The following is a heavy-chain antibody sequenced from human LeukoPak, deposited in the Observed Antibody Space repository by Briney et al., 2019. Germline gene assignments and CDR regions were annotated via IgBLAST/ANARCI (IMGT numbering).Heavy chain of an antibody. CDR1: GYTFTNYG. CDR3: AREERDYYDSSPRFDY. D-gene: IGHD3-22*01. CDR2: ISAYTGNT. J-gene: IGHJ4*02. V-gene: IGHV1-18*01. Sequence: ASVKVSCKASGYTFTNYGISWVRQAPGQGLEWMGWISAYTGNTNYAQKLQGRVTMTTDTSTSTAYMELRSLRSDDTAVYYCAREERDYYDSSPRFDYWGQGTLVTVSS.